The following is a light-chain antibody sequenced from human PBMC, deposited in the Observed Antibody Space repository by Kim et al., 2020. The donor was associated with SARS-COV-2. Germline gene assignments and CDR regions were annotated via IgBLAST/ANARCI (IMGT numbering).Light chain of an antibody. J-gene: IGKJ5*01. V-gene: IGKV1D-16*02. Sequence: ASVGDRVTITCRARQGISSWLAWYQQTPEEAPKSLIYAASSLQSGVPSRFSGSASGTDFTITISSLQPEVFATYYCQQYNSYPITFGQGTRLEIK. CDR3: QQYNSYPIT. CDR2: AAS. CDR1: QGISSW.